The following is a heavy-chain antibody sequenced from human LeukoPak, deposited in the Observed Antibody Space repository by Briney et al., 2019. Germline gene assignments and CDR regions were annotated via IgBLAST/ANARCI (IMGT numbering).Heavy chain of an antibody. Sequence: ASETLSLTCTVSGGSISSSSYYWSWIRQSPGKGLEWIGYIYYSGIPNYNPSLKSRVTISVDTSKNQFSLQLSSLSAADTAVYYCARENPHITIRSIGVITTVFDHWGQGTQVTVSS. CDR3: ARENPHITIRSIGVITTVFDH. D-gene: IGHD3-22*01. CDR1: GGSISSSSYY. CDR2: IYYSGIP. V-gene: IGHV4-61*01. J-gene: IGHJ4*02.